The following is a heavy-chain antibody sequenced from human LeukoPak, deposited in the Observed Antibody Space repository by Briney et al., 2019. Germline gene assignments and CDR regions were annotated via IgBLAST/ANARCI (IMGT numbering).Heavy chain of an antibody. J-gene: IGHJ4*02. CDR3: ARRGTSGWYFDY. Sequence: PGGSLRLSCAASGFTFSSYSMNWVRQAPGKGLEWVSSISSSSSYIYYADSVKGRFTISRDNAKNSPYLQMNSLRAEDTAVYYCARRGTSGWYFDYWGQGTLVTVSS. V-gene: IGHV3-21*01. D-gene: IGHD6-19*01. CDR1: GFTFSSYS. CDR2: ISSSSSYI.